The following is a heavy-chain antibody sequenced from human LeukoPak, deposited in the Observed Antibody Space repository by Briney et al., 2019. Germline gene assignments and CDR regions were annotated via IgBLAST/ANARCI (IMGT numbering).Heavy chain of an antibody. Sequence: TETLSLTCTVSGGSISSSSYYWGWIRQPPGKGLEWIGSIYYSGSTYYNPSLKSRVTISVDTSKNQFSLKLSSVTAADTAVYYCARRGYSSVDNWFDPWGQGTLVIVSS. CDR1: GGSISSSSYY. D-gene: IGHD6-19*01. CDR3: ARRGYSSVDNWFDP. J-gene: IGHJ5*02. CDR2: IYYSGST. V-gene: IGHV4-39*01.